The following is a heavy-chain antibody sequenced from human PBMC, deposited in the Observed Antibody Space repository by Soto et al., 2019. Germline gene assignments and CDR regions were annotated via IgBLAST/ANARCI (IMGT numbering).Heavy chain of an antibody. J-gene: IGHJ3*02. Sequence: QLQLQESGSGLVKPSQTLSLTCAVSGGSISSGGYSWSWIRQPPGKGLEWIGYIYHSGSTYYNPSRRSGVTISVDRSKDQFSLNLSSVTAADTAVYYCARALWEVGGAFDIWGQGTMVTVSS. CDR1: GGSISSGGYS. V-gene: IGHV4-30-2*01. D-gene: IGHD1-26*01. CDR3: ARALWEVGGAFDI. CDR2: IYHSGST.